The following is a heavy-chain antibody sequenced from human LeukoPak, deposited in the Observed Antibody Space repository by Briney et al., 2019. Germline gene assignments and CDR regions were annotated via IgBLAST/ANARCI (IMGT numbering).Heavy chain of an antibody. Sequence: PSETLSLTRTVSGGSISSSSYYCGWIRQPPGKGLEWIGCIYYSLDTYYNPSLKSRVTISVDTSKNQFSLKLSSVTAADTAVYYCATTSYYYDSPYYWGQGTLITVSS. J-gene: IGHJ4*02. D-gene: IGHD3-22*01. V-gene: IGHV4-39*01. CDR2: IYYSLDT. CDR3: ATTSYYYDSPYY. CDR1: GGSISSSSYY.